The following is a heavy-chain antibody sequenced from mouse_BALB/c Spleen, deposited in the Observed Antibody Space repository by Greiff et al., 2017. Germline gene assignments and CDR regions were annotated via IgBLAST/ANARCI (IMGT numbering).Heavy chain of an antibody. V-gene: IGHV14-4*02. J-gene: IGHJ4*01. Sequence: EVKLQESGAELVRSGASVKLSCTASGFNIKDYYMHWVKQRPEQGLEWIGWIDPENGDTEYAPKFQGKATITADTSSNTAYLQLSSLTSEDTAVYYCARGYYGSSYAMDYWGQGTSVTVSS. CDR2: IDPENGDT. CDR1: GFNIKDYY. CDR3: ARGYYGSSYAMDY. D-gene: IGHD1-1*01.